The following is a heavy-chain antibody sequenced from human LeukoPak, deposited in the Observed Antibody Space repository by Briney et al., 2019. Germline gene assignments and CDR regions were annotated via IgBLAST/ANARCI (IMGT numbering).Heavy chain of an antibody. D-gene: IGHD5-24*01. CDR3: ARAAVEMATIDFDY. CDR1: GFTFSSYW. CDR2: IKQDGSEK. J-gene: IGHJ4*02. V-gene: IGHV3-7*01. Sequence: GGSLSLSCAASGFTFSSYWMSWVRQAPRKGLEWVANIKQDGSEKYYVDSVKGRFTISRDNAKNSLYLQMNSLRAEDTAVYYCARAAVEMATIDFDYWGQGTLVTVSS.